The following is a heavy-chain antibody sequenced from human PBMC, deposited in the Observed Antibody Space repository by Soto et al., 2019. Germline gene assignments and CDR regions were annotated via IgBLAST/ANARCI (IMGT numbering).Heavy chain of an antibody. J-gene: IGHJ4*02. CDR3: ATVPHVLRFLELPDY. CDR2: FDPEDGET. Sequence: ASVKVSCKVSGYTLTELSMHWVRQAPGKGLEWMGGFDPEDGETIYAQKFQGRVTMTEDTSTDTAYMELSSLRSEDTAVYYCATVPHVLRFLELPDYWGQGTLVTVSS. D-gene: IGHD3-3*01. V-gene: IGHV1-24*01. CDR1: GYTLTELS.